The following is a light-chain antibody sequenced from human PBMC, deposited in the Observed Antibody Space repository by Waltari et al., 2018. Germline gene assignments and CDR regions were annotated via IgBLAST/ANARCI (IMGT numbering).Light chain of an antibody. CDR3: CSYAASTISWV. CDR1: SSHVGRYTL. Sequence: QSALTQPASVPESPGQSLTISCPGTSSHVGRYTLFSRYQQHPGNAPTLIIYEDTKRPSGVSNRFSGSKSGNTASLTISGLQAEDEADYYCCSYAASTISWVFGGGTKLTVL. V-gene: IGLV2-23*01. CDR2: EDT. J-gene: IGLJ3*02.